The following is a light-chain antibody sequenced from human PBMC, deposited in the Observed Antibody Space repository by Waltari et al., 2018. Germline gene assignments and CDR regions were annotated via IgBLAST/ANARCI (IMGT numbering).Light chain of an antibody. CDR3: HVWHPHVDPGV. Sequence: SYVVTQPPSVSVAPGETATITCGGDNIGPYSVPWYQQKAGQAPVLVIFYDRDRPSGIPDRFSGSNSGNTATLTISRVEAGDEARYYCHVWHPHVDPGVFGTGTEVTVL. V-gene: IGLV3-21*04. CDR2: YDR. CDR1: NIGPYS. J-gene: IGLJ1*01.